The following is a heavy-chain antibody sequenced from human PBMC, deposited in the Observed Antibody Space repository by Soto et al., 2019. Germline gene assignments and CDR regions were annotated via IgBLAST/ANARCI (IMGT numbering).Heavy chain of an antibody. V-gene: IGHV1-69*13. CDR1: GGTFSSYA. Sequence: SVNVSCKPSGGTFSSYAISWVRQAPGEAREWMGGIIPIFVTANYAQKFQGIVTITADESTSTAHMELTAQRSEDTAVYYGANLQLAYCGADCINWLDRWGQGTLVTVSS. CDR2: IIPIFVTA. J-gene: IGHJ5*02. D-gene: IGHD2-21*02. CDR3: ANLQLAYCGADCINWLDR.